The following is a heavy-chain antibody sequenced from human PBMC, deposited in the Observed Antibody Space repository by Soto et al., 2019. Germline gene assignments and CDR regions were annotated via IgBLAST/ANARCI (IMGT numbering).Heavy chain of an antibody. CDR1: GFVFSYYA. J-gene: IGHJ3*02. CDR3: ARDDGGAATISAFDI. CDR2: ISDSGGRT. Sequence: GGSLRLSCTASGFVFSYYAVGWVRQAPGKGLEWFSGISDSGGRTYYADSVRGRFTISRDSSKNTLYLQMNSLRAEDTAIYYCARDDGGAATISAFDIWGRGTMVTVSS. D-gene: IGHD2-15*01. V-gene: IGHV3-23*01.